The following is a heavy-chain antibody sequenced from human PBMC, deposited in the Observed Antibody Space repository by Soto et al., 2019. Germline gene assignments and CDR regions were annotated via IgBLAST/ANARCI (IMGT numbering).Heavy chain of an antibody. Sequence: ASVKVSCKASGYTFTGYYMHWVRQAPGQGLEWVGWINPNSGGTNYAQKFQGRVTMTRDTSISTAYMELSRLRSDDTAVYYCARGIKIFGVVIPRFDPWGQGTLVTVS. CDR2: INPNSGGT. D-gene: IGHD3-3*01. J-gene: IGHJ5*02. V-gene: IGHV1-2*02. CDR1: GYTFTGYY. CDR3: ARGIKIFGVVIPRFDP.